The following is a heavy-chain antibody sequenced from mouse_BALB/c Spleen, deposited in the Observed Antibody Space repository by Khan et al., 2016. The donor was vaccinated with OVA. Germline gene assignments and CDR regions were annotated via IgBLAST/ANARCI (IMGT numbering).Heavy chain of an antibody. CDR2: IYPGNSDT. CDR3: TSNGFGNYESGDY. V-gene: IGHV1-5*01. D-gene: IGHD2-1*01. J-gene: IGHJ2*01. Sequence: VQLQQSGTVLARPGASVKMSCKGSGYTFTNYWMHWVKQRPGQGLEWIGVIYPGNSDTNYNQKFKGKAKLTAVTSTSTAYMELNSLTNEDSAVYYCTSNGFGNYESGDYWGQGTTLTVSS. CDR1: GYTFTNYW.